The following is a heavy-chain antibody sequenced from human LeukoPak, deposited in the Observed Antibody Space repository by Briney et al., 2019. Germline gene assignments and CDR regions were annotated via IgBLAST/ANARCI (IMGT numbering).Heavy chain of an antibody. CDR1: GGSISSGSYY. J-gene: IGHJ5*02. D-gene: IGHD3-10*01. CDR3: ARSPLWFGASWFDP. V-gene: IGHV4-61*02. CDR2: IYTSGST. Sequence: SETLSLTCTVSGGSISSGSYYWSWIRQPAGKGLEWIGRIYTSGSTNYNPSLKSRVTISVDTSKNQFSLKLSSVTAADTAVYYCARSPLWFGASWFDPWGQGTLVTVSS.